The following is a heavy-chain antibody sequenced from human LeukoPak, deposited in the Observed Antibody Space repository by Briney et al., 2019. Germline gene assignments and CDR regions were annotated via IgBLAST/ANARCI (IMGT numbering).Heavy chain of an antibody. CDR3: ARDSYIAPYGSGSPSSYYFDY. Sequence: GRSLRLSCAASGFTFSSYAMHWVRQAPGKGLEWVAVISYDGSNKYYADSVKGRFTISRDNSKNTLYLQMNSLRAEDTAVYYCARDSYIAPYGSGSPSSYYFDYWGQGTLVTVSS. V-gene: IGHV3-30-3*01. CDR1: GFTFSSYA. J-gene: IGHJ4*02. D-gene: IGHD3-10*01. CDR2: ISYDGSNK.